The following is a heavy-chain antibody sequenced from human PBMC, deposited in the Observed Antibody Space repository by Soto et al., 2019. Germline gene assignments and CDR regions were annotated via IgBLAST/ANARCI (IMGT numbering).Heavy chain of an antibody. V-gene: IGHV3-48*01. Sequence: EVQLVESGGGLVQPGGSLRLSCAASGFTFSSYSMNWVHQAPGKGLEWVSYISSSSSTIYYADSVKGRFTISRDNAKNSLYLQMNSLRAEDTAVYYCARGASYYDSSGLSYWGQGTLVTVSS. CDR3: ARGASYYDSSGLSY. D-gene: IGHD3-22*01. CDR2: ISSSSSTI. J-gene: IGHJ4*02. CDR1: GFTFSSYS.